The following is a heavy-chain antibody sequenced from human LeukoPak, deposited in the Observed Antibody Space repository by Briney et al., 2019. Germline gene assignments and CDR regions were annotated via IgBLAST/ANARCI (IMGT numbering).Heavy chain of an antibody. CDR3: ARDRRWLQYSDY. CDR2: ISYDGSNK. V-gene: IGHV3-30*03. CDR1: GFTFSRYW. D-gene: IGHD5-24*01. J-gene: IGHJ4*02. Sequence: GGSLRLSCEVSGFTFSRYWMHWVRQAPGKGLEWVAVISYDGSNKYYADSVKGRFTISRDNSKNTLYLEMNSLRPEDTAVYYCARDRRWLQYSDYWGQGTLVTVSS.